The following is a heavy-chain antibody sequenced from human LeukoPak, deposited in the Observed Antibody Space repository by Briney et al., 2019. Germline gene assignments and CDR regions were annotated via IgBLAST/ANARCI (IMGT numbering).Heavy chain of an antibody. CDR2: IYTSGST. V-gene: IGHV4-4*07. CDR1: GGSISSYY. CDR3: ARDTGSSWNDAFDI. D-gene: IGHD6-13*01. Sequence: SETLSLTCTVSGGSISSYYWSWIRQPAGKGLEWIGRIYTSGSTNYNPSLKSRVTMSVDTSKNQFSLKLSSVTAADTAVYYCARDTGSSWNDAFDIWGQGTMVTVSS. J-gene: IGHJ3*02.